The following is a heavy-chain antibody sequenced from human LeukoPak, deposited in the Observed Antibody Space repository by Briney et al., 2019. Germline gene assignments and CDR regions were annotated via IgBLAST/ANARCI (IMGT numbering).Heavy chain of an antibody. Sequence: GGSLRLSCAASGFTFSSYSMNWVRQAPGKGLEWVSSISSSSSYIYYTDSVKGRFTISRDNAKNSLYLQMNSLRAEDTAVYYCARDGGRGALDYWGQGTLVTVSS. V-gene: IGHV3-21*01. CDR2: ISSSSSYI. CDR3: ARDGGRGALDY. D-gene: IGHD3-10*01. J-gene: IGHJ4*02. CDR1: GFTFSSYS.